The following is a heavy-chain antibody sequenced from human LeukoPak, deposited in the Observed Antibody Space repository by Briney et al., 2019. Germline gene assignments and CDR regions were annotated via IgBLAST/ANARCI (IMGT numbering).Heavy chain of an antibody. CDR3: ASGRLRAFDY. D-gene: IGHD1-1*01. CDR1: GFTFSSYS. J-gene: IGHJ4*02. V-gene: IGHV3-21*01. Sequence: KAGGSLRLSCAASGFTFSSYSMNWVRQAPGKGLEWVSSISSSSSYIYYADSVKGRFTISRDNAKNSLYLQMNSLRAEDTAVYYCASGRLRAFDYWGQGTLVTVSS. CDR2: ISSSSSYI.